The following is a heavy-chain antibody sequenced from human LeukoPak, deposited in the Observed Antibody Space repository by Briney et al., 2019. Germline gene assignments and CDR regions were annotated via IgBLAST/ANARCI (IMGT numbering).Heavy chain of an antibody. CDR2: INAGNGNT. Sequence: ASVKVSCKASGYTFTSYAMHWVRQAPGQRHEWMGWINAGNGNTKYSQKFQGRVTITRDTSASTAYMELSSLRSEDTAVYYCARGTPHYYDGYFDYWGQGTLVTVSS. J-gene: IGHJ4*02. CDR1: GYTFTSYA. D-gene: IGHD3-22*01. V-gene: IGHV1-3*01. CDR3: ARGTPHYYDGYFDY.